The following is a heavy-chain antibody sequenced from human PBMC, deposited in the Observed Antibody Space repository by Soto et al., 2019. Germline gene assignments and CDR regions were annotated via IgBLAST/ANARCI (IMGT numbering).Heavy chain of an antibody. Sequence: GGSLRLSCAASGFTFNYYWMTWVRQAPGKGLEWVANVKPDGSATFYADSLKGRFTISRDNAKNSVSLQMDSLRADDTAVYYCARDRERVTVNGGIALGAMEVWGHGTTVTVSS. CDR2: VKPDGSAT. CDR1: GFTFNYYW. CDR3: ARDRERVTVNGGIALGAMEV. V-gene: IGHV3-7*03. D-gene: IGHD3-22*01. J-gene: IGHJ6*02.